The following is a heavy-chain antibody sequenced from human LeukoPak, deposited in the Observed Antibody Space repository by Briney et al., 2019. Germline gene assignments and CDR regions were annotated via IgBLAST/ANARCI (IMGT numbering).Heavy chain of an antibody. CDR3: ARDNRFGELLLFVY. V-gene: IGHV1-46*01. D-gene: IGHD3-10*01. Sequence: VASVKLSCTASGYTFTSYYMHWVRQAPGQGLEWMGIINPSGGSTSYAQKFQGRVTMTRDVSTNTVYMELSSLRSEDTAVYYCARDNRFGELLLFVYWGQGTLVTVSS. CDR1: GYTFTSYY. CDR2: INPSGGST. J-gene: IGHJ4*02.